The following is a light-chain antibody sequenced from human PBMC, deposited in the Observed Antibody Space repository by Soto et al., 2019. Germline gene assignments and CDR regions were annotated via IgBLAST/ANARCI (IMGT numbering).Light chain of an antibody. Sequence: QSALTQPASVSGSPGQSITISCTGTSSDVGTYNYVSWYQLHPGKAPKLMVYEVSNRPSGVSNRFSGSESGNTASLTISGLQAEDEADYHCSSYTSSSTYVFGTGTKVTVL. CDR2: EVS. CDR3: SSYTSSSTYV. J-gene: IGLJ1*01. V-gene: IGLV2-14*01. CDR1: SSDVGTYNY.